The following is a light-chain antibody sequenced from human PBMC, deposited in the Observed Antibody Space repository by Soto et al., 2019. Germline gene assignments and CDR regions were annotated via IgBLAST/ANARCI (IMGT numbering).Light chain of an antibody. CDR3: QEHGNWPRRT. Sequence: EIVLTQSPATLSLSPGERATLSCRASESLYTYLAWFQQKPGQAPRLLIFDTSRRATGVPARFSGSGAGTDYTLTISSLEPEDFAVYYCQEHGNWPRRTFGPGTKVDSK. V-gene: IGKV3-11*01. CDR1: ESLYTY. J-gene: IGKJ3*01. CDR2: DTS.